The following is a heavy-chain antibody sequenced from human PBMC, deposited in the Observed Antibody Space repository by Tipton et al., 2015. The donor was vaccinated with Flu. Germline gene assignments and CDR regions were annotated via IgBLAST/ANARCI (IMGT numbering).Heavy chain of an antibody. D-gene: IGHD4/OR15-4a*01. CDR1: GGSLSSTSAF. CDR2: IYYSGSP. V-gene: IGHV4-39*07. CDR3: ARGGVLWCPRD. Sequence: LVEPTETLTLMCSVSGGSLSSTSAFWGWIRQPPGMGLEWIGSIYYSGSPYYTPSLKSRVTMSLDTTKNQFSLRLSSVTAADTAVYYCARGGVLWCPRDWGQGTLITIS. J-gene: IGHJ4*02.